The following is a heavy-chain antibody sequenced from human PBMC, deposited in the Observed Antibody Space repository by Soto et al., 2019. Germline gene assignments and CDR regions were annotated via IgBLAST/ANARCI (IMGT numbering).Heavy chain of an antibody. CDR2: ISGTGGST. Sequence: PGGSLRLSCAASGFTFSSYAMSWVRQAPGKGLEWVSAISGTGGSTYYADSVKGRFTISRDNSKNTLYLQMNSLRAEDTAVYYCAKVFDWLLSPPYYFDYWGQGTLVTVSS. J-gene: IGHJ4*02. CDR1: GFTFSSYA. V-gene: IGHV3-23*01. CDR3: AKVFDWLLSPPYYFDY. D-gene: IGHD3-9*01.